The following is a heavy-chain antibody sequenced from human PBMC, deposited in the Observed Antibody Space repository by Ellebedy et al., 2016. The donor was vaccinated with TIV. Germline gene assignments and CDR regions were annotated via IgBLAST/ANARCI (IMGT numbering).Heavy chain of an antibody. Sequence: GESLKISCAASGFAFDNYEMNWVRQAPGKGLECVSYISFSGDKRYHADSVQGRFSIFRDNDRKLLYMQMNSLRVEDTAVYYCGREPGGYGYGMDVWGQGTTVIVSS. CDR1: GFAFDNYE. CDR2: ISFSGDKR. CDR3: GREPGGYGYGMDV. J-gene: IGHJ6*02. D-gene: IGHD5-12*01. V-gene: IGHV3-48*03.